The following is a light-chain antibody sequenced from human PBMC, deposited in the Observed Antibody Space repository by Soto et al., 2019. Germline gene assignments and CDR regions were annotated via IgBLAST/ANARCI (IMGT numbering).Light chain of an antibody. V-gene: IGLV1-51*01. CDR2: DNH. CDR3: ATWESSLSDVI. Sequence: QAVLTQPPSVSAAPGQKVTISCSGTNSNIGTNYVSWYQQLPGTAPKLLIYDNHKRPSAIPDRLSGSTSGTSATRAITGLQTGDEADYYCATWESSLSDVIFGGGTKLTVL. J-gene: IGLJ2*01. CDR1: NSNIGTNY.